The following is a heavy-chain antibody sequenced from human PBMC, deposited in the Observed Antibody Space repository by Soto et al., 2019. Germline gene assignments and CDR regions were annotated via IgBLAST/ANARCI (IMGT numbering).Heavy chain of an antibody. CDR1: GGSFSGYY. Sequence: QVQLQQWGAGLLKPSETLSLTCAVYGGSFSGYYWSWIRQPPGKGLEWLGEINHSGSTNYNPSLKSRVTISVDTSKNQFSLKLSSVTAADTAVYYCARRTYYYGSGSYRPEYYFDYWGQGTLVTVSS. V-gene: IGHV4-34*01. J-gene: IGHJ4*02. CDR2: INHSGST. D-gene: IGHD3-10*01. CDR3: ARRTYYYGSGSYRPEYYFDY.